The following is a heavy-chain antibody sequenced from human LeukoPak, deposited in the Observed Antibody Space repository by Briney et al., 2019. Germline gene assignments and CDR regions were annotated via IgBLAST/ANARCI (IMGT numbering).Heavy chain of an antibody. CDR2: IITIFGTA. CDR3: ARDLSTRSIAARPRGFYYYMDV. V-gene: IGHV1-69*05. J-gene: IGHJ6*03. Sequence: SLKVSCKASGGTFSSYASSWVRQAPGQGLEWMGGIITIFGTANYAQKFQGRVTITTDESTSTAYMELSSLRSEDTAVYYCARDLSTRSIAARPRGFYYYMDVWGKGTTVTVSS. D-gene: IGHD6-6*01. CDR1: GGTFSSYA.